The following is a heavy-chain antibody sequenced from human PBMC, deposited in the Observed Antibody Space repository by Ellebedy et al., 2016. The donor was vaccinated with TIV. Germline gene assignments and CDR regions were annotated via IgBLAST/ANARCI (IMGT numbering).Heavy chain of an antibody. V-gene: IGHV3-33*01. CDR3: ARDYGGTSPFDS. D-gene: IGHD4/OR15-4a*01. Sequence: GESLKISCAASNFTFRHYTIYWVRQAPGKGLEWVAVIWYDASREWYAYSVKGRFTISRDNSRNTASLQMNSLRVEDTAVYYCARDYGGTSPFDSWGQGTLVTVSS. J-gene: IGHJ4*02. CDR1: NFTFRHYT. CDR2: IWYDASRE.